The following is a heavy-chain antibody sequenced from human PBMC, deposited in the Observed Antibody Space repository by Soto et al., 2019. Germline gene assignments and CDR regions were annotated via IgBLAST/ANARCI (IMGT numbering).Heavy chain of an antibody. V-gene: IGHV4-34*01. Sequence: SETLSLTCAVYGGSFSGYYWSWIRQPPGKGLEWIGEINHSGSTNYNPSLKSRVTISVDTSKNQFSLKLSSMTAADTAVYYCARGLRGYIVATILTFDPWGQGTLVTVSS. CDR1: GGSFSGYY. D-gene: IGHD5-12*01. CDR2: INHSGST. J-gene: IGHJ5*02. CDR3: ARGLRGYIVATILTFDP.